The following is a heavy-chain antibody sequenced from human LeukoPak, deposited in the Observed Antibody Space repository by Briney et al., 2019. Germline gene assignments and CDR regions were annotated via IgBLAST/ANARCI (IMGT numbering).Heavy chain of an antibody. J-gene: IGHJ5*02. CDR3: AREVYCGGDCYNWFDP. CDR1: GGSISSGDYY. Sequence: SETLSLTCTVSGGSISSGDYYWSWIRQPPGKGLEWIGYIYYSGSTYYNPSLKSRVTISVDTFKNQFSLKLSSVTAADTAVYYCAREVYCGGDCYNWFDPWGQGTLVTVSS. D-gene: IGHD2-21*01. V-gene: IGHV4-30-4*08. CDR2: IYYSGST.